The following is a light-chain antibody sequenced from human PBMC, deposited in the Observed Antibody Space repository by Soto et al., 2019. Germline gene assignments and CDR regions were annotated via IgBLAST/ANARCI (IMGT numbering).Light chain of an antibody. CDR3: QQYNDWPLT. CDR1: QSVSSN. V-gene: IGKV3D-15*01. CDR2: DIS. Sequence: EIVMTQSPATLSVSPGERATLSCRASQSVSSNLAWYQQKPGQAPSLLIYDISARATGIPTRFSGSGSGTEFTLTISSLQSEDFALYYCQQYNDWPLTVGGGTKVDSK. J-gene: IGKJ4*01.